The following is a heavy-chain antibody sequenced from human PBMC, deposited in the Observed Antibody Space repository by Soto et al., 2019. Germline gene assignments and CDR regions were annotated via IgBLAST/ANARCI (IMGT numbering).Heavy chain of an antibody. Sequence: QVQLQESGPGLVKPSETLSLTCTVSGGSISSYYWSWIRQPPGKGLEWIGYIYYSGSTNYNPSLKSRVTISVDTSKNQFSLKLSSGTAADTAVYYCARGDIVATADYWGQGTLVTVSS. CDR2: IYYSGST. CDR3: ARGDIVATADY. D-gene: IGHD5-12*01. V-gene: IGHV4-59*01. CDR1: GGSISSYY. J-gene: IGHJ4*02.